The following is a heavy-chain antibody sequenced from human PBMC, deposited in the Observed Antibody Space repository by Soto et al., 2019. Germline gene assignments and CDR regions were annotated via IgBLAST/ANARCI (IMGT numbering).Heavy chain of an antibody. Sequence: QVQLQESGPGLVKPSQTLSLTCTVSGGSISSGGYYWSWIRQHPGKGLEWIGFIYYSGSTYYNPSLKSRVXXSXDXXKNQLSLKLSSVTAADTAVYYCARGTARFGDGMDVWGQGTTVTVSS. CDR2: IYYSGST. CDR3: ARGTARFGDGMDV. J-gene: IGHJ6*02. CDR1: GGSISSGGYY. V-gene: IGHV4-31*03. D-gene: IGHD3-16*01.